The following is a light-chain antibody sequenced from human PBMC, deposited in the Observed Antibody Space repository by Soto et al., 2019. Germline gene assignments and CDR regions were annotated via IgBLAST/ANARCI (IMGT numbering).Light chain of an antibody. CDR2: GAS. V-gene: IGKV3-20*01. CDR1: QSISDT. Sequence: PGGRATLSCRAIQSISDTLAWYQQKPGQAPRLLIYGASRRATGFPARFSGSGSGTEFTLTISRLEPEDVEVYDCQQYGYSTITFGQGTRLEIK. J-gene: IGKJ5*01. CDR3: QQYGYSTIT.